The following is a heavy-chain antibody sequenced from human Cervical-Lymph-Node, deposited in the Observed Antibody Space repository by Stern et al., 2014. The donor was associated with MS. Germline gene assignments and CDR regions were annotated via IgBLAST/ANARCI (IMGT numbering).Heavy chain of an antibody. V-gene: IGHV3-74*02. J-gene: IGHJ6*02. Sequence: EVQLVESGGGFVQPGGSLRLSCGASGVTFSSHWMHWVRQAPGQGLVWVSRIDSDGSSTSDVDSVKGRFIISRDNAKNTLYLQMNSLRPEDTAVYYCARGRYYAMDVWGQGTTVTVSS. CDR3: ARGRYYAMDV. CDR1: GVTFSSHW. CDR2: IDSDGSST. D-gene: IGHD1-26*01.